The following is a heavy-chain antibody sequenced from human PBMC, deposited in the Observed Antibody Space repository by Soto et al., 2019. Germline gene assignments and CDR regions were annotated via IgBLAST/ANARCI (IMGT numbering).Heavy chain of an antibody. CDR1: GFSFSNHG. Sequence: QVRLVESGGGVVQPGGSLRLSCAASGFSFSNHGMHWVRQAPGKGLEWVAAIWSDASNKYYADSGKGRFTISRDNSKNTLYLQMNTLRAEDTAVYYCATDGVNKPGYYYGMGVWGQGTTVTVSS. CDR2: IWSDASNK. CDR3: ATDGVNKPGYYYGMGV. V-gene: IGHV3-33*03. D-gene: IGHD3-16*02. J-gene: IGHJ6*02.